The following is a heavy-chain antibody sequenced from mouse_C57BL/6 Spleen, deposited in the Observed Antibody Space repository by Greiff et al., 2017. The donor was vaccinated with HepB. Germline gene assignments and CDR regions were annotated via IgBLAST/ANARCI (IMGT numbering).Heavy chain of an antibody. V-gene: IGHV1-18*01. CDR2: INPNNGGT. J-gene: IGHJ3*01. Sequence: VHVKQSGPELVKPGASVKIPCKASGYTFTDYNMDWVKQSHGKSLEWIGDINPNNGGTIYNQKFKGKATLTVDKSSSTAYMELRSLTSEDTAVYYSAREETGTGFAYWGQGTLVTVSA. CDR1: GYTFTDYN. D-gene: IGHD4-1*01. CDR3: AREETGTGFAY.